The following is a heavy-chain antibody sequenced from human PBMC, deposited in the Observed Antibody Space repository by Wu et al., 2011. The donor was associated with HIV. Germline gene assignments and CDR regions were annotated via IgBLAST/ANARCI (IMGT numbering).Heavy chain of an antibody. D-gene: IGHD2-2*01. V-gene: IGHV1-18*01. CDR1: VTPLPAMV. CDR3: ARVDCSSTSCRTLYYYYYMDV. Sequence: QVQLVQSGAEVKKPGASVKVSWQGFSVTPLPAMVSAGSRQAPGQGLEWMGWISAYNGDTNYAQKLQGRVTMTTDTSTSTAYMELRSLRSDDTAVYYCARVDCSSTSCRTLYYYYYMDVWGKGTTVTVSS. J-gene: IGHJ6*03. CDR2: ISAYNGDT.